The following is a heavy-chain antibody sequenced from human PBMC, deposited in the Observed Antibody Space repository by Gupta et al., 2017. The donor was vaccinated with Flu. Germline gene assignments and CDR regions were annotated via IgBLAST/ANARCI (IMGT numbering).Heavy chain of an antibody. CDR2: IYTNGIT. D-gene: IGHD3-10*01. Sequence: QVQLQESGPGLVKPSETLSLTCTVSGGSINSYYWTWIRQPAGKGLEWVGRIYTNGITNYNPSLKSRLTISVDTSKNQFSLRLSSVTAADTAVYYCAREDYYSGSGTWPNWFDPWGQGTLVTVSS. CDR3: AREDYYSGSGTWPNWFDP. V-gene: IGHV4-4*07. J-gene: IGHJ5*02. CDR1: GGSINSYY.